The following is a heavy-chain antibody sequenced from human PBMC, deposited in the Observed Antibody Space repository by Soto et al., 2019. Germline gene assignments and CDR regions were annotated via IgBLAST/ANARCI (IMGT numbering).Heavy chain of an antibody. Sequence: PGGSLRLSCAASGFTFNTHWMHWVRQAPGKGLVWVSRINSDGSITDYADSVKGRFTISRDNSKNTLYLQMNSLRAEDTAVYYCARDAGIAARSLDYWGQGTLVTVSS. CDR1: GFTFNTHW. CDR2: INSDGSIT. CDR3: ARDAGIAARSLDY. D-gene: IGHD6-6*01. V-gene: IGHV3-74*01. J-gene: IGHJ4*02.